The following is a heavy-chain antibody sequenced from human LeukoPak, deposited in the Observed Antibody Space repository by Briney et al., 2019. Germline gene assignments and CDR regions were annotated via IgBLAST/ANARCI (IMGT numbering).Heavy chain of an antibody. Sequence: TSETLSLTCTVSGGSISSYYWGWIRQPAGKGLEWIGRIYTSGSTNYNPSLKSRVTMSVDTSKNQFSLKLSSVTAADTAVYYCAREPRRERQKYYFDYWGQGTLVTVSS. CDR1: GGSISSYY. CDR3: AREPRRERQKYYFDY. V-gene: IGHV4-4*07. CDR2: IYTSGST. D-gene: IGHD1-26*01. J-gene: IGHJ4*02.